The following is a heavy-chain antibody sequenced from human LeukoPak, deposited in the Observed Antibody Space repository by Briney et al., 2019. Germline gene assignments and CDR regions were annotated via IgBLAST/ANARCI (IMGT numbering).Heavy chain of an antibody. CDR2: IIPILGIA. D-gene: IGHD1-1*01. V-gene: IGHV1-69*04. CDR3: ARDHNNWNDYYYYGMDV. Sequence: ASVKVSCKASGGTFSSYAISWARQAPGQGLEWIGRIIPILGIANYAQKFQGRVTITADKSTSTAYMELSSLRSEDTAVYYCARDHNNWNDYYYYGMDVWGQGTTVTVSS. J-gene: IGHJ6*02. CDR1: GGTFSSYA.